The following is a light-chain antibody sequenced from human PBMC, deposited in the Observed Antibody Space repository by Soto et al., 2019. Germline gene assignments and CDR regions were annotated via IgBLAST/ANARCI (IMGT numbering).Light chain of an antibody. CDR2: DVS. CDR1: SSDVGGYNY. CDR3: CSYAGSYTFVV. V-gene: IGLV2-11*01. J-gene: IGLJ2*01. Sequence: QSALTQPPSVSGSPGQSVTISCTGTSSDVGGYNYVSWYQQHPGKAPKLMIYDVSKRPSGVPDRFSGSKSGNTASLTISGLQAEDEADYYCCSYAGSYTFVVFGGGTKVTVL.